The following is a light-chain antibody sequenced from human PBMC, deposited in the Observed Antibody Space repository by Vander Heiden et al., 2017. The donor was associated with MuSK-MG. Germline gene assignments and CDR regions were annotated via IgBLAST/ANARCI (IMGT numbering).Light chain of an antibody. CDR1: QDVRND. J-gene: IGKJ2*01. CDR3: RQDYTYPYT. Sequence: AIQVTQSPSSLSASVGDRVTITCRASQDVRNDLGWYQQKPGKAPRLLIYGISNLQSGVPSRFRGDGSGTYFTLTITSLQPEDFATYYCRQDYTYPYTFGQGTKLXLK. CDR2: GIS. V-gene: IGKV1-6*01.